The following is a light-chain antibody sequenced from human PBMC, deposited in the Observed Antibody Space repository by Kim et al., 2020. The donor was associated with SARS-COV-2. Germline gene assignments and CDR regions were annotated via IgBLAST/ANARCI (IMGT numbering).Light chain of an antibody. V-gene: IGKV1-5*03. Sequence: SAPVGDRVTITCRASQGINTYLAWYQQRPGKAPKLLIYLASTLESGVPPRFSGSGFGTEFTLTINSLQPDDFATYYCQHYVRFPYTFGQGTKLEI. CDR2: LAS. CDR1: QGINTY. J-gene: IGKJ2*01. CDR3: QHYVRFPYT.